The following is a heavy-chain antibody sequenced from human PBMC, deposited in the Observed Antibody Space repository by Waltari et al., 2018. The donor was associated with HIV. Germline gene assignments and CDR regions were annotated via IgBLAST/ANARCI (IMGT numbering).Heavy chain of an antibody. CDR2: ISVRGGST. CDR1: GFTFNNYV. CDR3: AKPYSESYYGTRYYFDY. Sequence: EVQLVESGGGLVQPGGYLRLSCAASGFTFNNYVMTWVRQATGKGLQCVSTISVRGGSTYYAYSVKGRFTISRDNSKNALYLQMNSLRAEDTAVYYCAKPYSESYYGTRYYFDYWGQGTLATVSS. J-gene: IGHJ4*02. V-gene: IGHV3-23*04. D-gene: IGHD1-26*01.